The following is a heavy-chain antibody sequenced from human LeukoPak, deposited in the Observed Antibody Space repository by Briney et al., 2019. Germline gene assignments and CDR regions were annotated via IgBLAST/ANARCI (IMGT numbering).Heavy chain of an antibody. CDR1: GGSISSYY. CDR3: ATLSREDYDFWSGHIDY. D-gene: IGHD3-3*01. CDR2: INHSGST. J-gene: IGHJ4*02. Sequence: SETLSLTCTVSGGSISSYYWSWIRQPPGKGLEWIGEINHSGSTNYNPSLKSRVTISVDTSKNQFSLKLSSVTAADTAVYYCATLSREDYDFWSGHIDYWGQGTLVTVSS. V-gene: IGHV4-34*01.